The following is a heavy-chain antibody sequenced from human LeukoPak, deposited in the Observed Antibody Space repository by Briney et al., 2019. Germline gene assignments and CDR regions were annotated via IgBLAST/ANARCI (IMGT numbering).Heavy chain of an antibody. V-gene: IGHV1-8*03. Sequence: ASVKVSCKASGYTFTSYDINWVRQATGQGLEWMGWMNPNSGSTGYAQKFQGRVTITRNTSINTAYMELGGLRSEDTAVYYCARGRSTGYPYYFEYWGQGTLVTVSS. CDR3: ARGRSTGYPYYFEY. J-gene: IGHJ4*02. D-gene: IGHD5-12*01. CDR2: MNPNSGST. CDR1: GYTFTSYD.